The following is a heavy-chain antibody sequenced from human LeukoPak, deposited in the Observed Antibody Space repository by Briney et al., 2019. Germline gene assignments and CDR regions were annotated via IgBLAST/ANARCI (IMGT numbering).Heavy chain of an antibody. Sequence: GGSLRLSCAASGFTFSSYSMNWVRQAPGKGLEWVSSISSSSSYIYYADSVKGRFTISRDNAKNSLYLQMNSLRAEDTAVYYCAGDFWSGYYRINAFDIWGQGTMVTVSS. J-gene: IGHJ3*02. CDR1: GFTFSSYS. D-gene: IGHD3-3*01. V-gene: IGHV3-21*04. CDR2: ISSSSSYI. CDR3: AGDFWSGYYRINAFDI.